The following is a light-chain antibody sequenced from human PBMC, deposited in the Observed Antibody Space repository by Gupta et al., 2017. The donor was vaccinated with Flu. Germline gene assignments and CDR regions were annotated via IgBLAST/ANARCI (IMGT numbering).Light chain of an antibody. J-gene: IGLJ2*01. Sequence: SVLTQPPPLSAAPWQRFTMSCSGSISNIEINYVSWYQQLPGTAPKVLIFDSNKRPSGIPDRFSGSKSGSSATLGITGLQTGDEAEYYCGVWDSSLSAMIFGGGTNLTVL. CDR2: DSN. CDR1: ISNIEINY. CDR3: GVWDSSLSAMI. V-gene: IGLV1-51*01.